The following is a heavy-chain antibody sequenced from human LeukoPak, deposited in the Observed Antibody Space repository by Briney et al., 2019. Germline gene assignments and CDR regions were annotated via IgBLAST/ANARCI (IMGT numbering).Heavy chain of an antibody. J-gene: IGHJ4*02. CDR3: ARSIVLMVYAANFDY. CDR1: GGSIRSSSYY. V-gene: IGHV4-39*01. CDR2: LYYSGST. D-gene: IGHD2-8*01. Sequence: SETLSLTCTVSGGSIRSSSYYWGWIRQPPGKGLEWIGSLYYSGSTYYNPSLKSRVTISVDTSKNQFSLKLSSVTAADTAVYYCARSIVLMVYAANFDYWGQGTLVTVSS.